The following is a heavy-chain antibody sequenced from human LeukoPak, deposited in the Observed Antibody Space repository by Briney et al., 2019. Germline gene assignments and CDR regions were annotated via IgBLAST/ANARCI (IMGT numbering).Heavy chain of an antibody. J-gene: IGHJ4*02. V-gene: IGHV3-23*01. D-gene: IGHD3-10*01. CDR2: VSAGGGST. CDR3: AERLYGSGGYYQFDY. CDR1: GFTFSGYA. Sequence: GGSLILSCAASGFTFSGYAMTWVRQAPGKGLEWGPTVSAGGGSTYYADSVKGRFTISRDNPKNTLHLQMNSLRAEDTAVYYCAERLYGSGGYYQFDYWGQGTLVTVSS.